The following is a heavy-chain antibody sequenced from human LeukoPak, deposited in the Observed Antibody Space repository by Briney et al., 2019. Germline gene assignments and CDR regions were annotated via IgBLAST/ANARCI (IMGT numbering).Heavy chain of an antibody. V-gene: IGHV3-23*01. Sequence: SGGSLRLSCAASGFTFSSYAMSWVRQAPGKGLEWVSAISGSGGSTYYADSVKGRFTISRDNSKNTLYLQMNSLRAEDTVVYYCAKDRVHGGDYFDYWGQGTLVTVSS. J-gene: IGHJ4*02. D-gene: IGHD3-10*01. CDR1: GFTFSSYA. CDR3: AKDRVHGGDYFDY. CDR2: ISGSGGST.